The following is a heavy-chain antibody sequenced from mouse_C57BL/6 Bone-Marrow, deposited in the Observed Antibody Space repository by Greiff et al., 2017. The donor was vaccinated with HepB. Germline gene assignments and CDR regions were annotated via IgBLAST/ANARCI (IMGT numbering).Heavy chain of an antibody. CDR2: IDPSDSYT. CDR1: GYTFTSYW. D-gene: IGHD4-1*01. Sequence: QVQLQQPGAELVTPGASVKLSCKASGYTFTSYWMHWVKQRPGQGLEWIGEIDPSDSYTNYNQKFKGKSTLTVDKSSSTAYLQLSSLTSEDSAVYYCARPLTGTPYWYFEVWGTGTTVTVSS. CDR3: ARPLTGTPYWYFEV. J-gene: IGHJ1*03. V-gene: IGHV1-69*01.